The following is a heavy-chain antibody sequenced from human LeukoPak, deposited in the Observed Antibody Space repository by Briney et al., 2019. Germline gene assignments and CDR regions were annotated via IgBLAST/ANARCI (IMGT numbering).Heavy chain of an antibody. V-gene: IGHV4-59*01. CDR2: IYYSGST. J-gene: IGHJ4*02. CDR3: ARYSSGWYTQAAAFYY. Sequence: PSETLSLTCTASGGSISSYYWSWIRQPPGKGLEWIGYIYYSGSTNYNPSLKSRVTISVDTSKNQFSLKLSSVTAADTAVYYCARYSSGWYTQAAAFYYWGQGTLVTVSS. CDR1: GGSISSYY. D-gene: IGHD6-19*01.